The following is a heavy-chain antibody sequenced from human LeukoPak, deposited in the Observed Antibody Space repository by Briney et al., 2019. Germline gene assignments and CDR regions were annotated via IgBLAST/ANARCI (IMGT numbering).Heavy chain of an antibody. D-gene: IGHD4-17*01. Sequence: GGSVRLSCAASGFSFHSYAMTWVRQAPGEGLEWVAGISGSGVSTHYADSVKGRFTISRDNSKNTLHVQMNSLKAEDTAVYYCAKIIDYGALDACDIWGQGTMVTVSS. CDR2: ISGSGVST. CDR1: GFSFHSYA. V-gene: IGHV3-23*01. CDR3: AKIIDYGALDACDI. J-gene: IGHJ3*02.